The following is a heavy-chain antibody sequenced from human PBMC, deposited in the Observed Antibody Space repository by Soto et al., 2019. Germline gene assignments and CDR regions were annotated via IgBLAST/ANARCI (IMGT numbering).Heavy chain of an antibody. CDR1: GGTFSSYA. Sequence: SVKVSCKASGGTFSSYAISWVRQAPGQGLEWMGGIIPIFGTANYAQKFQGRVTITADESTSTAYMELSSLRSEDTAVYYCARGRCSGGSCYSRYYYYGMDVWGQGTTVTXSS. J-gene: IGHJ6*02. D-gene: IGHD2-15*01. CDR3: ARGRCSGGSCYSRYYYYGMDV. CDR2: IIPIFGTA. V-gene: IGHV1-69*13.